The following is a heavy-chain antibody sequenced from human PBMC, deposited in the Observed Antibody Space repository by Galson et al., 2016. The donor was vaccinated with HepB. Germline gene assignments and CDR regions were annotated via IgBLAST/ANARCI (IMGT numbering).Heavy chain of an antibody. Sequence: CAISGDSVSSTSATWNWIRQSPSRGLEWLGRTYYRSKWYNDYAVAARSRINIKPDTSKNQFSLQLNSATPEDTAVYYCARDQPQTDKWNDEGEHYYYFYGMDVWGLGTTVTVSS. CDR3: ARDQPQTDKWNDEGEHYYYFYGMDV. J-gene: IGHJ6*02. CDR2: TYYRSKWYN. CDR1: GDSVSSTSAT. D-gene: IGHD1-1*01. V-gene: IGHV6-1*01.